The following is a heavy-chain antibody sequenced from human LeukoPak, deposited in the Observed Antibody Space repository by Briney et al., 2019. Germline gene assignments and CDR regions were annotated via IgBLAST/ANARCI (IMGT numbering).Heavy chain of an antibody. CDR2: INHSGST. CDR3: ARGVGYYYYYGMDV. D-gene: IGHD3-3*01. Sequence: SETLSLTCAVYGGSFSGYYWSWIRQPPGKGLEWVGEINHSGSTNYNPSLTSRVTISVYTSKNQFSLKLSSVTAADTAVYYCARGVGYYYYYGMDVWGQGTTVTVSS. CDR1: GGSFSGYY. V-gene: IGHV4-34*01. J-gene: IGHJ6*02.